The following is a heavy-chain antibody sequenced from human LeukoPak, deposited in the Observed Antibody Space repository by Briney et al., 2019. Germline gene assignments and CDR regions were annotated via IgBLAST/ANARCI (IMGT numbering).Heavy chain of an antibody. V-gene: IGHV3-15*01. D-gene: IGHD6-19*01. CDR3: TTDRNSGWDNDVFDI. CDR2: IKSKTDGGTT. Sequence: GGSLRLSCAASGFTFSNAWMSWVRQAPGKGLEWVGRIKSKTDGGTTDYAAPVKGRFTISRDDSKNTLYLQMNSLKTEDTAVYYCTTDRNSGWDNDVFDIWGQGTMVTVSS. J-gene: IGHJ3*02. CDR1: GFTFSNAW.